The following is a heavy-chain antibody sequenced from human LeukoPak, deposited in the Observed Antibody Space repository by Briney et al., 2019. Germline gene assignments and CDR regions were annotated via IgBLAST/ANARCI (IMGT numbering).Heavy chain of an antibody. Sequence: PSETLSLTCAVYGGSFSGYYWSWIRQPPGKGLEWIGEINHSGSTNYNPSLKSRVTISVDTSKNQFSLKLSSVTAADTAVYYCARGRLIFDYWGQGTLVTVSS. CDR1: GGSFSGYY. J-gene: IGHJ4*02. CDR2: INHSGST. CDR3: ARGRLIFDY. V-gene: IGHV4-34*01. D-gene: IGHD2-8*01.